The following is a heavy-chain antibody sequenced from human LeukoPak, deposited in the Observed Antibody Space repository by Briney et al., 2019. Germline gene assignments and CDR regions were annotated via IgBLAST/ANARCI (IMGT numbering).Heavy chain of an antibody. V-gene: IGHV4-59*01. CDR3: ARALVGATTETITNWFDP. CDR2: IYYSGST. CDR1: GGSINNYY. D-gene: IGHD1-26*01. Sequence: SSETLSLTCTVSGGSINNYYWSWIRQPPGKGLEWIGYIYYSGSTNYNPSLKSRVTISVDTSKNQFSLKLSSVTAADTAVYYCARALVGATTETITNWFDPWGQGTLVTVSS. J-gene: IGHJ5*02.